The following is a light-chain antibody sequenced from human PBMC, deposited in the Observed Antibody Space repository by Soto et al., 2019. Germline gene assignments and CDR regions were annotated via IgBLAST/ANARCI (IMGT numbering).Light chain of an antibody. Sequence: DIQMTQSPSSVSASVGDRVTITCRASQSISSWLAWYQQKPGTVTKLLIYVASSLQSGVPSRFSGSGAVTEFTLTISSRQPEDFGTYYCQQGDSFPLTCGQGTRLEI. CDR1: QSISSW. CDR2: VAS. V-gene: IGKV1-12*01. CDR3: QQGDSFPLT. J-gene: IGKJ5*01.